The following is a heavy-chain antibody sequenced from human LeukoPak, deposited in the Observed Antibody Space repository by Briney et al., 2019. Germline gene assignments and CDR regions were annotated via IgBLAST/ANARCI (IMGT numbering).Heavy chain of an antibody. Sequence: SETLSLTCTVSGDSFSSGGYYWSWIRQRPGEGLEWIGYINYSGNTYYNPSLKSRVTISIGTSKNQFSLKLTSVTAVDTAVYYCSRDRYYDRSGYYGAFDIWGQGTMVTVSS. CDR1: GDSFSSGGYY. J-gene: IGHJ3*02. V-gene: IGHV4-31*03. CDR2: INYSGNT. CDR3: SRDRYYDRSGYYGAFDI. D-gene: IGHD3-22*01.